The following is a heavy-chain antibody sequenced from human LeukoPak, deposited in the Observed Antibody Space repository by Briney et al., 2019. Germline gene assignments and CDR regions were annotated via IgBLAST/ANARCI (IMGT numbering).Heavy chain of an antibody. D-gene: IGHD3-10*01. V-gene: IGHV4-39*07. CDR1: GGSISSSSYY. CDR2: IYYSGST. Sequence: SETLSLTCTVSGGSISSSSYYWGWFRQPPGKRLEWFGSIYYSGSTYYNTSLMNRVTILLDASKTQFSLKLSSVNAADTAVYYCARDWWGTINMVRGVIILTNWFDPWGQGALVTVSS. J-gene: IGHJ5*02. CDR3: ARDWWGTINMVRGVIILTNWFDP.